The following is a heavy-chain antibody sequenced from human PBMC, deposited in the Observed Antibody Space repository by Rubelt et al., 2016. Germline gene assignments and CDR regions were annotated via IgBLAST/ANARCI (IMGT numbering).Heavy chain of an antibody. V-gene: IGHV4-59*08. J-gene: IGHJ4*02. D-gene: IGHD6-19*01. CDR3: ARLWSKQWPFDY. CDR2: IYYSGST. Sequence: QVQLQESGPGLVKPSETLSLTCTVSGGSISGYYWSWVRQSPEKGLEWIGYIYYSGSTNSNTSLKSRVTISLDTSKNQFSLGLGSVTAADTAVYYCARLWSKQWPFDYWGRGTLVTVSS. CDR1: GGSISGYY.